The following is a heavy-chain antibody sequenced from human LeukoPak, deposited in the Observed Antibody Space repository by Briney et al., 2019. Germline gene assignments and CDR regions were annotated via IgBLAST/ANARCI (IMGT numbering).Heavy chain of an antibody. Sequence: GGSLRLSCAASGFTFSSYAMSWVRQAPGKGLEWVSAISGSGGSTYYTDSVKGRFTISRDNSKNTLYLQMNSLRAEDTAVYYXXXXXXXXXXXXTGHTFDYWGQGTLVTVSS. CDR2: ISGSGGST. CDR3: XXXXXXXXXXXTGHTFDY. CDR1: GFTFSSYA. D-gene: IGHD1-1*01. J-gene: IGHJ4*02. V-gene: IGHV3-23*01.